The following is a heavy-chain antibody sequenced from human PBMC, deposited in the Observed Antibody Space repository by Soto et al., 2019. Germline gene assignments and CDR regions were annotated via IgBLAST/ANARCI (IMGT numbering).Heavy chain of an antibody. CDR1: GYTFTSYA. CDR3: ARDHFAVFDWLLFRPYYFDY. D-gene: IGHD3-9*01. V-gene: IGHV1-3*01. Sequence: QVQLVQSGAEVKKPGASVKVSCKASGYTFTSYAMHWVRQAPGQRLEWKGWINAGNGNTKYSQKFQGRVTITRDTSASTAYTELSSLRSEDTAVYYCARDHFAVFDWLLFRPYYFDYWGQGTLVTVSS. J-gene: IGHJ4*02. CDR2: INAGNGNT.